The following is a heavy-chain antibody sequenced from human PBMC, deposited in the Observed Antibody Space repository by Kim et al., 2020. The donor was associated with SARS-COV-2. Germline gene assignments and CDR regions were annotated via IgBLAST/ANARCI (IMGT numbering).Heavy chain of an antibody. J-gene: IGHJ5*02. V-gene: IGHV3-74*03. CDR2: IKGDGSTT. CDR1: GFTLSSHW. CDR3: ARDHAGP. Sequence: GSLRLSCAASGFTLSSHWMHWVRQAPGKGLVWVSLIKGDGSTTTYADSVKGRFTISRDNAKNTLYLQMNSLRDEDTAVYFCARDHAGPWGQGTLVTVSS.